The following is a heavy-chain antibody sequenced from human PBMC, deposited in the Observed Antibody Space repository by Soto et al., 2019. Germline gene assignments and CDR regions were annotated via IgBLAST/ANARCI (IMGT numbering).Heavy chain of an antibody. J-gene: IGHJ6*02. CDR1: GGSFSGYY. Sequence: SETLAITSAVYGGSFSGYYWSWIRQPPWKGLEWIGENNHSGRTNYNPSLKSPVTISVDTSKNQFSMKLSSVTAADTAVYYCVRGYYYYGMDVWGQGTTVTVS. CDR2: NNHSGRT. CDR3: VRGYYYYGMDV. V-gene: IGHV4-34*01.